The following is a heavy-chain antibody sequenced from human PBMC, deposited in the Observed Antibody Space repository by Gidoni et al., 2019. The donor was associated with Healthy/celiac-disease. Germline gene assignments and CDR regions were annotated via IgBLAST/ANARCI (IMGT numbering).Heavy chain of an antibody. D-gene: IGHD2-2*01. J-gene: IGHJ6*02. Sequence: QLQLQESGPGLVKPSETLSLTCTVSGGSISSSSYYWGWIRQPPGKGLGWIGSIYYSGSTYYNPSLKSRVTISVDTSKNQFSLKLSSVTAADTAVYYCAKSQLLNNYYYGMDVWGQGTTVTVSS. CDR1: GGSISSSSYY. CDR3: AKSQLLNNYYYGMDV. V-gene: IGHV4-39*01. CDR2: IYYSGST.